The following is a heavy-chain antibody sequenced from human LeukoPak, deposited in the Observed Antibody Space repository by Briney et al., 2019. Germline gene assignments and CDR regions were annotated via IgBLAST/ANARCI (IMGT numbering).Heavy chain of an antibody. Sequence: SETLSLTCAVYGGSFSGYYWSWIRQPPGEGLEWIGEINHSGSTNYNPSLKSRVTISVDTSKNQFSLKLSSVTAADTAVYYCARSFDSGSYYFDYWGQGTLVTVSS. CDR2: INHSGST. D-gene: IGHD1-26*01. J-gene: IGHJ4*02. CDR1: GGSFSGYY. CDR3: ARSFDSGSYYFDY. V-gene: IGHV4-34*01.